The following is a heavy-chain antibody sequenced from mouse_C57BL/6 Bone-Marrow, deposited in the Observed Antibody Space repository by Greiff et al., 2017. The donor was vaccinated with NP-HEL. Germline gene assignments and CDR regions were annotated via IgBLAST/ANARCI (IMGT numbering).Heavy chain of an antibody. CDR2: IDPENGDT. D-gene: IGHD1-1*01. CDR1: GFNIKDDY. CDR3: TTGGSSPYAMDY. Sequence: VQLKEPGAELVRPGASVKLSCTASGFNIKDDYMHWVKQRPEQGLEWIGWIDPENGDTEYASKFQGKATITADTSSNTAYLQLSSLTSEDTAVYCCTTGGSSPYAMDYWGQGTPVTVSA. V-gene: IGHV14-4*01. J-gene: IGHJ4*01.